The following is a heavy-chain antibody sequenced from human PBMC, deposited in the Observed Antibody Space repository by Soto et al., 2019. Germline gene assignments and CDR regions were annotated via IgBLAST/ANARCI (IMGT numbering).Heavy chain of an antibody. CDR3: AKREYSSGWYGGYFDY. J-gene: IGHJ4*02. CDR2: ISSSSSTI. D-gene: IGHD6-19*01. Sequence: PGGSLRLSCAASGFTFSSYSMNWVRQAPGKGLEWVSYISSSSSTIYYADSVKGRFTISRDNSKNTLYLQMNSLRAEDTAVYYCAKREYSSGWYGGYFDYWGQGTLVTVSS. CDR1: GFTFSSYS. V-gene: IGHV3-48*01.